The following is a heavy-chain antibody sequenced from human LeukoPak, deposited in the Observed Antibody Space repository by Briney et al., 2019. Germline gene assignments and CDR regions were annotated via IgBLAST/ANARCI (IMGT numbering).Heavy chain of an antibody. CDR1: GFTFSIYA. V-gene: IGHV3-23*01. D-gene: IGHD6-13*01. J-gene: IGHJ1*01. Sequence: GGSLRLSCAASGFTFSIYAMSGVRQAPGKGLEWVSAISGSGGSTYYADSVKGRFTISRDNSKNTLYLQMNSLRAEDTAVYYCAKDLRSRIAAAGTPYAEYFQHWGQGTLVTVSS. CDR2: ISGSGGST. CDR3: AKDLRSRIAAAGTPYAEYFQH.